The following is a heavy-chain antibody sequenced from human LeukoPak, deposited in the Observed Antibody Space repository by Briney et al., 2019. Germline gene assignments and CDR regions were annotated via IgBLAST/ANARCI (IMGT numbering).Heavy chain of an antibody. Sequence: GGSLRLSCAASGFTFSSHSMNWVRQAPGKGLEWVSSISSSSSYIYYADSVKGRFTISRDNAKNSLYLQMNSLRAEDTAVYYCARVVDFWSGYSDWGQGTLVTVSS. J-gene: IGHJ4*02. CDR1: GFTFSSHS. CDR2: ISSSSSYI. V-gene: IGHV3-21*01. CDR3: ARVVDFWSGYSD. D-gene: IGHD3-3*01.